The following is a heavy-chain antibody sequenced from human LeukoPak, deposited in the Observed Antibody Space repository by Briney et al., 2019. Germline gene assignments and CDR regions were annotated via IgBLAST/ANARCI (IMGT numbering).Heavy chain of an antibody. CDR2: MNLNSGNT. J-gene: IGHJ3*02. V-gene: IGHV1-8*02. Sequence: ASVKVSCKASGYTFTSYGISWVRQAPGQGLEWMGWMNLNSGNTGYAQKFQGRVTMTRNTSISTAYMELSSLRSEDTAVYYCARGPWPDYDFWSGYRDSHAFDIWGQGTMVTVSS. D-gene: IGHD3-3*01. CDR3: ARGPWPDYDFWSGYRDSHAFDI. CDR1: GYTFTSYG.